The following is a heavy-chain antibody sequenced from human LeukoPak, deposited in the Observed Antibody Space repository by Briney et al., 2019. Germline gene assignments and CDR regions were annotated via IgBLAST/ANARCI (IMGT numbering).Heavy chain of an antibody. D-gene: IGHD2-2*01. Sequence: SETLSLTCTVSGGSISSSLYHWGWIRQSPGKNLEWLGSIYYTGTTHYNPSLKSRVTISVDTSKNQFSLKLSSVTAADTAVYYCATIVAPPYWYFDFWGRGTLVTVSS. V-gene: IGHV4-39*07. J-gene: IGHJ2*01. CDR2: IYYTGTT. CDR1: GGSISSSLYH. CDR3: ATIVAPPYWYFDF.